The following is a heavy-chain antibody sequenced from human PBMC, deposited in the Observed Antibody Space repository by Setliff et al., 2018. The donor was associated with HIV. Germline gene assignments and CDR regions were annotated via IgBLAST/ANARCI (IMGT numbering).Heavy chain of an antibody. CDR1: GGSINSGSYY. J-gene: IGHJ6*03. Sequence: PSETLSLTCTVSGGSINSGSYYWNWIRQPPGKGLEWIGSIYHSGRTYYNPSLKSRVTISVDTSKNQFSLKLTSVTAADTAVYYCVRGYCSSTTCYDDYYYMDVWGKGSTVTVSS. CDR3: VRGYCSSTTCYDDYYYMDV. V-gene: IGHV4-39*07. D-gene: IGHD2-2*01. CDR2: IYHSGRT.